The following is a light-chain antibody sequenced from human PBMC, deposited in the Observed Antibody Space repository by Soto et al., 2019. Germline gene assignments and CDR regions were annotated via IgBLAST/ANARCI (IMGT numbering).Light chain of an antibody. CDR3: QSAASSGTYLAV. J-gene: IGLJ7*01. Sequence: SYELTQPPSVSVSPGQTARITCSGDALPKQYAYWYQQKPGQAPVLVIYKDSERPSGIPERFSGSSSGTTVTLTISGVQAEDEADYYCQSAASSGTYLAVFGGGTQLTVL. CDR1: ALPKQY. CDR2: KDS. V-gene: IGLV3-25*03.